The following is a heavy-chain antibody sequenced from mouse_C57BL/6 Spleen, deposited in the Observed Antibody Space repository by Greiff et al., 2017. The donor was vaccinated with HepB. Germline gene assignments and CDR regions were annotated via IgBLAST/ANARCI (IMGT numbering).Heavy chain of an antibody. CDR1: GYAFSSSW. D-gene: IGHD1-1*01. CDR2: IYPGDGDT. V-gene: IGHV1-82*01. Sequence: QVQLQQSGPELVKPGASVKISCKASGYAFSSSWMNWVKQRPGKGLEWIGRIYPGDGDTNYNGKFKGKATLTADKSSSTAYMQLCSLTSEDSAVYFCARYYGSSYGDYFDYWGQGTTLTVSS. J-gene: IGHJ2*01. CDR3: ARYYGSSYGDYFDY.